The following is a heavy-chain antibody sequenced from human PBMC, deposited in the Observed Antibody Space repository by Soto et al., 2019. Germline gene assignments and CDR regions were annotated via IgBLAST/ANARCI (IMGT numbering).Heavy chain of an antibody. CDR3: ARRRNDFNDGFDI. CDR2: IYPGDSDT. D-gene: IGHD2-21*02. V-gene: IGHV5-51*01. J-gene: IGHJ3*02. CDR1: GNIFANSW. Sequence: EVQLLQSGAEVKKPGESLKISCKGSGNIFANSWIGWVRQMSGKGLEWMGIIYPGDSDTRYSPSFQGQVTISADKSIITAYLQWSSLKASDTAIYYCARRRNDFNDGFDIWGQGTMVTVSS.